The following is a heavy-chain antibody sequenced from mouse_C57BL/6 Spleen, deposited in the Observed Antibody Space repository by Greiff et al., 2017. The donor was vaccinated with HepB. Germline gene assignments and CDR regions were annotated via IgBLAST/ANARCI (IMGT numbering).Heavy chain of an antibody. V-gene: IGHV1-82*01. CDR3: ARMANYYGSSPYYYAMDY. CDR2: IYPGDGDT. J-gene: IGHJ4*01. CDR1: GYAFSSSW. Sequence: QVHVKQSGPELVKPGASVKISCKASGYAFSSSWMNWVKQRPGKGLEWIGRIYPGDGDTNYNGKFKGKATLTADKSSSTAYMQLSSLTSEDAAVYFCARMANYYGSSPYYYAMDYWGQGTSVTVSS. D-gene: IGHD1-1*01.